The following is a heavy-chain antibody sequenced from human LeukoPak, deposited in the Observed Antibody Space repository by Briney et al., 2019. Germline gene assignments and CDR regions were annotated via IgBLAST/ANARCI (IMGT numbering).Heavy chain of an antibody. CDR3: ATLTLYYGSGSYFDY. J-gene: IGHJ4*02. CDR2: IYYNGSA. Sequence: GGSLRLSCAASGFGVDSNYMTWVRQAPGKGLECVSLIYYNGSAFYADSVKGRFTISRDTAKNTLFLQMNSLRAEDTALYYCATLTLYYGSGSYFDYWGQGTLVSVSS. V-gene: IGHV3-53*01. D-gene: IGHD3-10*01. CDR1: GFGVDSNY.